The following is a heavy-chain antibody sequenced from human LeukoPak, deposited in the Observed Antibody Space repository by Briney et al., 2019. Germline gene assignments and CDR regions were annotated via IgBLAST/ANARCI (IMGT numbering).Heavy chain of an antibody. V-gene: IGHV4-31*03. CDR2: IYYSGST. Sequence: SQTLSLTCTVSGGSISSGGYYWSWIRQHPGKGLEWIGYIYYSGSTYYNPSLKSRVTISVDTSKNQFSLKLSSVTAADTAVYYCARGDYSNYLNWLDPWGQGTLVTVSS. CDR1: GGSISSGGYY. D-gene: IGHD4-11*01. CDR3: ARGDYSNYLNWLDP. J-gene: IGHJ5*02.